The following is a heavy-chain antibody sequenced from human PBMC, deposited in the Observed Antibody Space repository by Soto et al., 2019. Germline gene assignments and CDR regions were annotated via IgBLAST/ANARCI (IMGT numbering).Heavy chain of an antibody. J-gene: IGHJ3*01. Sequence: EVQLVESGGGLVRPGGSLRLSCAASGFTFSYYWMHWVRQAPGKGLVWVSRIHSDGSSTTYADFVKGRFIFSRDNARNTVDLQMNSVRVEDTAVYYCARGDRGAFDLWGQGTVVTVSS. CDR1: GFTFSYYW. CDR3: ARGDRGAFDL. V-gene: IGHV3-74*01. CDR2: IHSDGSST. D-gene: IGHD1-26*01.